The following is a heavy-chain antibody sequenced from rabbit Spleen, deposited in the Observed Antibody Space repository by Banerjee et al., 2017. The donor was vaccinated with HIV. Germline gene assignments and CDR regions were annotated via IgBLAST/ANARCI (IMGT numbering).Heavy chain of an antibody. CDR1: GFSFSSGYD. Sequence: QEQLEESGGGLVKPGASLTLTCTASGFSFSSGYDMCWVRQATGKGLEWIGTIWTGSASITWYASWALGRFTISKTSSTTVTLQLNSLTAADTATYFCARDMSAWREYYFNLWGPGTLVTVS. CDR3: ARDMSAWREYYFNL. CDR2: IWTGSASIT. J-gene: IGHJ4*01. V-gene: IGHV1S45*01. D-gene: IGHD3-1*01.